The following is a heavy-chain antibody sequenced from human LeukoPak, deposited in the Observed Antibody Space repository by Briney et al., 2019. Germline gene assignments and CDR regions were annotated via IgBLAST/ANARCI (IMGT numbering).Heavy chain of an antibody. Sequence: PSGTLSLTCAVSGGSISSSNWWSWARQPPGKGLEWIGEIYHSGSTNYNPSLKSRVTISEDKSKNQFSLKLSSVTAADTAVYYCASPTPTYDAFDIWGQGTMVTVSS. CDR3: ASPTPTYDAFDI. CDR2: IYHSGST. J-gene: IGHJ3*02. CDR1: GGSISSSNW. V-gene: IGHV4-4*02.